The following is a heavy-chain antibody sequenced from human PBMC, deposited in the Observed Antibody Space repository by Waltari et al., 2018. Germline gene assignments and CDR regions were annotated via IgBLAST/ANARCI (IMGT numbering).Heavy chain of an antibody. CDR2: IISTSSSI. V-gene: IGHV3-48*04. J-gene: IGHJ3*01. Sequence: EAQLVESGGGWVQPGGSLRLSCAASGFTVSSYSLNWVRQAPGKGLEWISYIISTSSSIYYADSVRGRFTISRENAKNSLYLQMNSLRAEDTAVYYCAREAYSSSWFFDLWGQGTVVTVSS. CDR3: AREAYSSSWFFDL. D-gene: IGHD6-13*01. CDR1: GFTVSSYS.